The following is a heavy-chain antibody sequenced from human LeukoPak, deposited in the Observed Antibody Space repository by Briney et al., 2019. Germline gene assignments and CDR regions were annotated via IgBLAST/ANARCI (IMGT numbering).Heavy chain of an antibody. Sequence: PSETLSLTCTVSGGSISSSSYYWGWIRQPPGKGLEWIGSIYYSGSTYYNPSLKSRVTISVDTSKNQFSLKLSSVTATDTAVYYCARVWNFWSGPPSYMDVWGKGTTVTVSS. CDR1: GGSISSSSYY. D-gene: IGHD3-3*01. V-gene: IGHV4-39*07. CDR3: ARVWNFWSGPPSYMDV. J-gene: IGHJ6*03. CDR2: IYYSGST.